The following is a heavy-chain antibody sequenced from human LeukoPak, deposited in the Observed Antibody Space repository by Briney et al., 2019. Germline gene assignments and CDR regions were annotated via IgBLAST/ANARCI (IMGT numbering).Heavy chain of an antibody. J-gene: IGHJ4*02. CDR3: VREIIDF. V-gene: IGHV3-64D*06. D-gene: IGHD3-10*01. CDR2: ISADGTGT. CDR1: GFTFSRFA. Sequence: GGSLRLSCSASGFTFSRFAIHWVRQAPGKGLEYVSAISADGTGTFHADSVKGRFTISRDNSKNTVNLQMSSLRAEDSAVYYCVREIIDFWGQGTLVTVSS.